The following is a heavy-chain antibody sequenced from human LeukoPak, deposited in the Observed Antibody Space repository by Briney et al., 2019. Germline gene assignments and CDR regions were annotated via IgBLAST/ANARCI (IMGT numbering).Heavy chain of an antibody. CDR2: INHSGST. Sequence: PSETLSLTCAVYGGSFSGYYWSWIRQPPGKGLEWIGEINHSGSTNYNPSLKSRVTISVDTSKNQFSLKLSSVTAADTAVYYCARGRRGGRYLSGDSSGSHLDYWGQGTLVTVSS. V-gene: IGHV4-34*01. CDR1: GGSFSGYY. CDR3: ARGRRGGRYLSGDSSGSHLDY. J-gene: IGHJ4*02. D-gene: IGHD3-22*01.